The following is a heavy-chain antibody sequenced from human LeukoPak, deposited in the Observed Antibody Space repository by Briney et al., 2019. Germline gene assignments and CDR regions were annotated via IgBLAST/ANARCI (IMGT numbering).Heavy chain of an antibody. J-gene: IGHJ4*02. Sequence: GGSLRLSCAASGFTFSSYAMHWVRQAPGKGLEWVAVISYDGSNKYYADSVKGRFTISRDNSKNTLYLQMNSLRAEDTAVYHCARDRGRYYYGSGSYSGPDYWGQGTLVTVSS. D-gene: IGHD3-10*01. V-gene: IGHV3-30*04. CDR1: GFTFSSYA. CDR2: ISYDGSNK. CDR3: ARDRGRYYYGSGSYSGPDY.